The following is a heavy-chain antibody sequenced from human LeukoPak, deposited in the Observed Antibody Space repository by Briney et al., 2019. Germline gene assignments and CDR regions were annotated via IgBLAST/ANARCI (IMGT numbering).Heavy chain of an antibody. CDR2: INHSGST. CDR1: GGSFSGYY. V-gene: IGHV4-34*01. CDR3: ASFNYYYMDV. J-gene: IGHJ6*03. Sequence: SETLSLTCAVYGGSFSGYYWSWIRQPPGKGLEWIGEINHSGSTNYNPSLKSRVTISVDTSKNQFSLKLSSVTAADTAVYYCASFNYYYMDVWGKGTTVTVSS.